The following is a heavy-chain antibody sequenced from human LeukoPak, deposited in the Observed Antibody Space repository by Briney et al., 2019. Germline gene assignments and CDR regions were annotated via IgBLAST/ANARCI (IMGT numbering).Heavy chain of an antibody. V-gene: IGHV3-23*01. J-gene: IGHJ4*02. CDR2: ISGSGGST. Sequence: GGSLRLSCAASGFTFSSYAMRWVRQAPGKGLEWVSAISGSGGSTYYADSVKGRFTISRDNSKNTLYLQMNSLRAEDTAVYYCAKSPRAAGDSRFDYWGQGTLVTVSS. D-gene: IGHD6-13*01. CDR1: GFTFSSYA. CDR3: AKSPRAAGDSRFDY.